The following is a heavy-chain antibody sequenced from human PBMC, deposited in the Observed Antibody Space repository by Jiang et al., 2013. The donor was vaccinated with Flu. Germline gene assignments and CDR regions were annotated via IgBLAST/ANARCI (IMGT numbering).Heavy chain of an antibody. Sequence: LLKPSETLSLTCAVYGGSFSGHYWSWIRQPPGKGLEWIGEINHSGSTNYNPSLKSRVTISVDTSKNQFSLKLSSVTAADTAVYYCARVERDPVIPLDRYGMDVWGQGTTVTVSS. CDR3: ARVERDPVIPLDRYGMDV. V-gene: IGHV4-34*01. J-gene: IGHJ6*02. CDR1: GGSFSGHY. CDR2: INHSGST. D-gene: IGHD1-1*01.